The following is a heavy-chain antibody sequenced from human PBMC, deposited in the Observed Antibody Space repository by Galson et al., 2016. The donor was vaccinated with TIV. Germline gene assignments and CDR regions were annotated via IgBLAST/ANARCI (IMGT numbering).Heavy chain of an antibody. CDR2: VNPDRGAT. D-gene: IGHD7-27*01. Sequence: SVKVSCKASGYIFINYYIHWVRQAPGQGLEWLGWVNPDRGATQYAQKFQGRVTMTRDTSISTAYMELRRLISDDTAVYYCARVNWARAFDYWGQGTLVTVSS. V-gene: IGHV1-2*02. CDR3: ARVNWARAFDY. J-gene: IGHJ4*02. CDR1: GYIFINYY.